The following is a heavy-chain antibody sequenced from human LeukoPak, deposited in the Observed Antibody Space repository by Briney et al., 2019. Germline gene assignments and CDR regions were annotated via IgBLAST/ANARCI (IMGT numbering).Heavy chain of an antibody. CDR1: GYTFTSYS. CDR3: ARDPGPYYDSSGYYSS. J-gene: IGHJ5*02. D-gene: IGHD3-22*01. CDR2: ISAYNGNT. Sequence: ASVKVSCKASGYTFTSYSISWVRQAPGQGLEWMGWISAYNGNTNYAQKLQGRVTMTTDTSTSTAYMELRSLRSDDTAVYYCARDPGPYYDSSGYYSSWGQGTLVTVSS. V-gene: IGHV1-18*01.